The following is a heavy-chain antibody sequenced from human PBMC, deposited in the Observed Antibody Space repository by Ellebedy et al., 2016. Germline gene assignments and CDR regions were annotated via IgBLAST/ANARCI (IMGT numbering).Heavy chain of an antibody. J-gene: IGHJ4*02. D-gene: IGHD3-22*01. CDR3: ARGPRVVVTAFDY. CDR1: GGSFSGYY. V-gene: IGHV4-34*01. CDR2: INHSGST. Sequence: SETLSLTCAVYGGSFSGYYWSWIRQPPGKGLEWIGEINHSGSTNYNPSLKSRVTISVDTSKNQFSLKLSSVTAADTAVYYCARGPRVVVTAFDYWGQGTLVTVSS.